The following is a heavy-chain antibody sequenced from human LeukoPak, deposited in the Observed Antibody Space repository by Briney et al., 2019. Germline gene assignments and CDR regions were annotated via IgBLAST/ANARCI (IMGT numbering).Heavy chain of an antibody. J-gene: IGHJ6*02. CDR3: ARDHYYGSSDYGLDV. D-gene: IGHD3-10*01. Sequence: PSETLSLTCTVSGVSMGSGGFYWSWIRQLPGKGLDWVGSISLSGSTYYRPSLKSRLTMSADTSKNQFSLKLSSVTAADTAVYYCARDHYYGSSDYGLDVWGQGTAVTVSS. CDR1: GVSMGSGGFY. CDR2: ISLSGST. V-gene: IGHV4-31*03.